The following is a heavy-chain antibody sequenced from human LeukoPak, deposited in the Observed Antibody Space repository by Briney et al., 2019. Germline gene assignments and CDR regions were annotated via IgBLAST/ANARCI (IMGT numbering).Heavy chain of an antibody. CDR3: ARSVGMTTVIFDY. CDR1: GFTFISYA. D-gene: IGHD4-17*01. V-gene: IGHV3-30*04. J-gene: IGHJ4*02. CDR2: ISFHGTDT. Sequence: QPGTSLRLSCAASGFTFISYAIHWVRQAPGKGLEWVAVISFHGTDTFYADSVKGRFTISRDNSKNTLYLQMNSLRAEDTAVYYCARSVGMTTVIFDYWGQGTLVTVSS.